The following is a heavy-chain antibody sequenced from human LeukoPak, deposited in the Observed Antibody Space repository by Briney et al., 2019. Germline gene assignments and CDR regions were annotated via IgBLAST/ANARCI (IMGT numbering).Heavy chain of an antibody. CDR1: GFTVSSNY. CDR3: AKNGQSLRFLEWLTPGFY. D-gene: IGHD3-3*01. V-gene: IGHV3-53*01. CDR2: IYSGGST. J-gene: IGHJ4*02. Sequence: PGGSLRLSCAASGFTVSSNYMSWVRQAPGKGLEWVSVIYSGGSTYYADSVKGRFTISRDNSKNTLYLQMNSLRAEDTAVYYCAKNGQSLRFLEWLTPGFYWGQGTLVTVSS.